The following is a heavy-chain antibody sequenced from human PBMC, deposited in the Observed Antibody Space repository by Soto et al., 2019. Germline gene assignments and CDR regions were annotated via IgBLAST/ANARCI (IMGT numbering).Heavy chain of an antibody. CDR3: AKTVIRAAILGDWFDP. D-gene: IGHD2-2*02. J-gene: IGHJ5*02. CDR2: ISYDGSNK. Sequence: QVQLVESGGGVVQPGRSLRLSCAASGFTFSSYGMHWVRQAPGKGLEWVAVISYDGSNKYYADSVKGRFTISRDNSKNTLYLQMNSLRAEDTAVYYCAKTVIRAAILGDWFDPWGQGTLVTVSS. V-gene: IGHV3-30*18. CDR1: GFTFSSYG.